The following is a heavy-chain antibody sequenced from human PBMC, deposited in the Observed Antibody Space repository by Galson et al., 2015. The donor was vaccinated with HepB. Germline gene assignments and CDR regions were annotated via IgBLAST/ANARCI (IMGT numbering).Heavy chain of an antibody. D-gene: IGHD2-2*02. V-gene: IGHV3-33*01. CDR3: AREGREYCSSTSCYTLALASDAFDI. J-gene: IGHJ3*02. CDR1: GFTFSSYG. CDR2: IWYDGSNK. Sequence: LRLSCAASGFTFSSYGMHWVRQAPGKGLEWVAVIWYDGSNKYYADSVKGRFTISRDNSKNTLYLQMNSLRAEDTAVYYCAREGREYCSSTSCYTLALASDAFDIWGQGTMVTVSS.